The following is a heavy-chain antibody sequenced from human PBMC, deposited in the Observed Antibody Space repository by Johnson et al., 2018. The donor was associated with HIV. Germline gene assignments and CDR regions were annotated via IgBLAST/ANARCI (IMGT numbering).Heavy chain of an antibody. J-gene: IGHJ3*02. Sequence: QVQLVESGGGVVQPGRSLRLSCAASGFTFSSYAMHWVRQAPGKGLEWVAVISYDGSNKYYADSVKGRFTISRDNANNTLYLQMNSLRAEDTAVYYCAGELTAHQPIYYYDSTRSAFAIWGQGTMVTVSS. CDR1: GFTFSSYA. V-gene: IGHV3-30*04. D-gene: IGHD3-22*01. CDR2: ISYDGSNK. CDR3: AGELTAHQPIYYYDSTRSAFAI.